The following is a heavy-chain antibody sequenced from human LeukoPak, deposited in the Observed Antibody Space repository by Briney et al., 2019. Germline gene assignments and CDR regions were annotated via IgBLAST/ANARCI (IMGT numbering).Heavy chain of an antibody. CDR3: ARGGVRFLKFDP. CDR2: ISGSGGST. V-gene: IGHV3-23*01. CDR1: GFTFSSYA. J-gene: IGHJ5*02. Sequence: AGGSLRLSCAASGFTFSSYAMSWVRQAPGKGLEWVSAISGSGGSTYYADSVKGRFTISRDNSKNTLYLQMNSLRAEDTAVYYCARGGVRFLKFDPWGQGTLVTVSS. D-gene: IGHD3-3*01.